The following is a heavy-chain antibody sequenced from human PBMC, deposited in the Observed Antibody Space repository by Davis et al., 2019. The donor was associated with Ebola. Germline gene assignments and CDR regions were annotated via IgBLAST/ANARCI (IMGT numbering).Heavy chain of an antibody. J-gene: IGHJ4*02. Sequence: PGGSLRLSCAASGFTFGTYWMSWVRQAPGKGLEFVANIKEDGSVKNYVDSVKGRFTISRDNAKNSLFLQMNSLRAEDTAVYYCAIDPAFSSFDYWGQGALVTVSS. CDR3: AIDPAFSSFDY. CDR1: GFTFGTYW. CDR2: IKEDGSVK. V-gene: IGHV3-7*03. D-gene: IGHD6-6*01.